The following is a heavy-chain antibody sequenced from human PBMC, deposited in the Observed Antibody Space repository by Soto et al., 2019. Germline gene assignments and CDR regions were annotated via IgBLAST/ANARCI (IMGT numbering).Heavy chain of an antibody. J-gene: IGHJ6*02. CDR1: GNTFTSYG. CDR3: AREEERFWRGYRPAYNYYVLAC. CDR2: ISAYNGNT. V-gene: IGHV1-18*04. Sequence: GSSVKVSCKASGNTFTSYGISWVRQAPGQGLEWMGWISAYNGNTNYAQKLQGRVTMTTDTSTSTAYMELRSLRSDDTAVYYCAREEERFWRGYRPAYNYYVLACWAQRTTV. D-gene: IGHD3-3*01.